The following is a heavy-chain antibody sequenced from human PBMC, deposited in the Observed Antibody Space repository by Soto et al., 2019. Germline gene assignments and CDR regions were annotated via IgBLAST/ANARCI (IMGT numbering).Heavy chain of an antibody. J-gene: IGHJ4*02. CDR2: VFYSGST. Sequence: SETLSLTRTVSCASINTHYWMWIRQSPGKGLECIGQVFYSGSTNYNPSLKSRVTISIDTSTKQFSLKLTSVTAADTAIYYCARRHYDLLTGQRYHLDFWGPGTLVTVSS. CDR1: CASINTHY. D-gene: IGHD3-9*01. CDR3: ARRHYDLLTGQRYHLDF. V-gene: IGHV4-59*11.